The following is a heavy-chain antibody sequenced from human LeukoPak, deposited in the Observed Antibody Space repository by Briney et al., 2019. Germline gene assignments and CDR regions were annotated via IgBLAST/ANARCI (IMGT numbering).Heavy chain of an antibody. D-gene: IGHD2-21*01. CDR1: GGSISSGGYY. V-gene: IGHV4-39*07. Sequence: SETLSLTCTVSGGSISSGGYYWSWIRQHPGKGLEWIGEINHSGSTNYNPSLKSRVTISVDTSKNQFSLKLSSVTAADTAVYYCGTGDHPGRNYYYYYGMDVWGQGTTVTVSS. J-gene: IGHJ6*02. CDR3: GTGDHPGRNYYYYYGMDV. CDR2: INHSGST.